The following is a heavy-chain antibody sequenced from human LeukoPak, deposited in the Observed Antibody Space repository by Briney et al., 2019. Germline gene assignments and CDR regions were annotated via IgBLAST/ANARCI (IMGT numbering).Heavy chain of an antibody. Sequence: PSQTLSLTCTVSGGSISSGTYYWSWIRQPAGKGLEWIGRFYTSGSTNYNPSLKSRVTISVDTSKNHFSLQLSSVTAADTAVYYCARDYDVLTAYPPTQLFDPWGQGTLVTVSS. D-gene: IGHD3-9*01. CDR1: GGSISSGTYY. CDR3: ARDYDVLTAYPPTQLFDP. V-gene: IGHV4-61*02. CDR2: FYTSGST. J-gene: IGHJ5*02.